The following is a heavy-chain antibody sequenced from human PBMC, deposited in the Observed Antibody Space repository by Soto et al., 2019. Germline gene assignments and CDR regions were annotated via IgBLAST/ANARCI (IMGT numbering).Heavy chain of an antibody. CDR2: IWYDGSNK. CDR3: ASCGIAAGDS. Sequence: QVQLVESGGGVVQPGRSLRLSFAASGFTFSSYGMHWVRQAPGKGLEWVAVIWYDGSNKYYADSVKGRFTISRDNSKNTLYLQMNSLRADDTAVYYCASCGIAAGDSWGQGTLVTVSS. CDR1: GFTFSSYG. J-gene: IGHJ4*02. V-gene: IGHV3-33*01. D-gene: IGHD6-13*01.